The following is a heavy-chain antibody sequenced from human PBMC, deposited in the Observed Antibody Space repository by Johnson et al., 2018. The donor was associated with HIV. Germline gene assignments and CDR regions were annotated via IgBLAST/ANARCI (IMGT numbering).Heavy chain of an antibody. V-gene: IGHV3-7*01. J-gene: IGHJ3*02. D-gene: IGHD4-17*01. Sequence: EVQVVESGGGLVQPGGSLRLSCAASGFTFSSYWMSWVRQAPGKGREWVANIKQDGSEKYYVDSVKGRFTISGNNAKNSLYLQMNNLRPENAAVYDCAYGPIRGYGDYEDDAFDIWGQGTMVTVSS. CDR2: IKQDGSEK. CDR3: AYGPIRGYGDYEDDAFDI. CDR1: GFTFSSYW.